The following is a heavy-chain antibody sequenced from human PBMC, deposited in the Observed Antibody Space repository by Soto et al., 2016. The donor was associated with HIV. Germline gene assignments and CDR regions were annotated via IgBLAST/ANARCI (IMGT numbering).Heavy chain of an antibody. CDR1: GFTFSNYG. D-gene: IGHD3-3*01. CDR3: AKSSDFWNRGLDY. CDR2: IWYDESNK. Sequence: VQLVESGGGVVQPGRSLTLSCAASGFTFSNYGMHWVRQAPGKGLEGMAVIWYDESNKYYADSVKGRFIIFRDNSKNILYLQMNSLRVEDTAVYYCAKSSDFWNRGLDYWGQGTLVTVSS. V-gene: IGHV3-30*18. J-gene: IGHJ4*02.